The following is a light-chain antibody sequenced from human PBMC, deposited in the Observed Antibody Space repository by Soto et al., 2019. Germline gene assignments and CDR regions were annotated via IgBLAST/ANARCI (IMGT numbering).Light chain of an antibody. CDR1: SSNIGSNT. CDR2: SDS. Sequence: QSVLTQPPSVSGTPGQRVTISCSGSSSNIGSNTVNWYQQFPGTAPKLLIYSDSQRPSGVPDRFSGSKSGTSASLAITGLQSEDEADYYCAGWDHNLDGPMVFGGGTKLTVL. J-gene: IGLJ3*02. CDR3: AGWDHNLDGPMV. V-gene: IGLV1-44*01.